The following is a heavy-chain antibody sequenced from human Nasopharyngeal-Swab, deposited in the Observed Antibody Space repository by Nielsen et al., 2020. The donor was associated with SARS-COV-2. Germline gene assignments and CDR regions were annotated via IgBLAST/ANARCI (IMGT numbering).Heavy chain of an antibody. CDR2: IGTAGDT. CDR3: ARNMAVAGDGLTGPYYYGMDV. J-gene: IGHJ6*02. CDR1: GFPFSSYD. D-gene: IGHD6-19*01. V-gene: IGHV3-13*01. Sequence: GGSLRLSCAASGFPFSSYDMHWVRQATGKGLEWVSAIGTAGDTYYPGSVKGRFTISRENAKNALYLQMNSRRAGDTAVYYCARNMAVAGDGLTGPYYYGMDVWGQGTTVTVSS.